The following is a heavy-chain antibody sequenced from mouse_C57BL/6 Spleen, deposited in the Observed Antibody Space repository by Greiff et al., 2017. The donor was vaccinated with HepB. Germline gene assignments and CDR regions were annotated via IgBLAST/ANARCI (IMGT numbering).Heavy chain of an antibody. CDR2: IYPGDGDT. J-gene: IGHJ2*01. CDR3: ARAGGYGSSDY. Sequence: VKLQQSGPELVKPGASVKISCKASGYAFSSSWMNWVKQRPGKGLEWIGRIYPGDGDTNYNGKFKGKATLTADKSSSTAYMQLSSLTSEDSAVYFCARAGGYGSSDYWGQGTTLTVSS. D-gene: IGHD1-1*01. CDR1: GYAFSSSW. V-gene: IGHV1-82*01.